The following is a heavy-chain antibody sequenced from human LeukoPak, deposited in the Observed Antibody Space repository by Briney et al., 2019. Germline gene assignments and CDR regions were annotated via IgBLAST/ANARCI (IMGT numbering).Heavy chain of an antibody. D-gene: IGHD3-3*01. CDR3: ARDPHDKEYDFWSGYYGMDV. V-gene: IGHV1-69*04. Sequence: ASVKVSCKASGGTFSSYTISWVRQAPEQGLEWMGRIIPILGIANYAQKFQGRVTITADKSTSTAYMELSSLRSEDTAVYYCARDPHDKEYDFWSGYYGMDVWGQGTTVTVSS. CDR2: IIPILGIA. CDR1: GGTFSSYT. J-gene: IGHJ6*02.